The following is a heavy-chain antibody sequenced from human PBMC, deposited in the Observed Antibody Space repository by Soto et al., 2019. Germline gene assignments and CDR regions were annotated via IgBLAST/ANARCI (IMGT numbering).Heavy chain of an antibody. CDR1: GFTFSSYG. CDR2: ISYDGSNK. CDR3: AKDQDYGDNYYYYYGMDF. J-gene: IGHJ6*02. D-gene: IGHD4-17*01. V-gene: IGHV3-30*18. Sequence: QVQLVESGGGVVQPGRSLRLSCAASGFTFSSYGMHWVRQAPGKGLEWVAVISYDGSNKYYADSVKGRFTISRDNSKNTLYLQMNSLRAEETAVYYCAKDQDYGDNYYYYYGMDFWGQGTTVTVSS.